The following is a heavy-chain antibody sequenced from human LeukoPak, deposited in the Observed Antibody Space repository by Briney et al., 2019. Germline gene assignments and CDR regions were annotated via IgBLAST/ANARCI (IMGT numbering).Heavy chain of an antibody. V-gene: IGHV3-23*01. Sequence: GGSLRLSCAASGFTFSSYAMSWVRQAPGKGLEWVSAISGSGGSTYYADSVKGRFTISRDNSKNTLYLQMNSLRAEDTAVYYCAKGVNRGRAVAGFGYWGQGTLVTVSS. CDR1: GFTFSSYA. J-gene: IGHJ4*02. D-gene: IGHD6-19*01. CDR2: ISGSGGST. CDR3: AKGVNRGRAVAGFGY.